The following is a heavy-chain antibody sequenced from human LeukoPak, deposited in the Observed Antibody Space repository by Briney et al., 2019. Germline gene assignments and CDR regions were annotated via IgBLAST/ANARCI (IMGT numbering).Heavy chain of an antibody. CDR3: AKDSSGIAVAGTGYYYGMDV. D-gene: IGHD6-19*01. V-gene: IGHV3-30*04. CDR1: GFTFGSYP. Sequence: PGRSLRLSCAASGFTFGSYPMHWVRQAPGKGLEWVAVISEDGRNKYYADSVKGRFTIPRDNSKNTLYLQMNSLRAEDTAVYYCAKDSSGIAVAGTGYYYGMDVWGKGTTVTVSS. J-gene: IGHJ6*04. CDR2: ISEDGRNK.